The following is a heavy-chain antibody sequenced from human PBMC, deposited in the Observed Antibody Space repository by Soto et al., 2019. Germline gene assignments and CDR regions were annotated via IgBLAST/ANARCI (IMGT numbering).Heavy chain of an antibody. J-gene: IGHJ5*02. CDR1: GGSISSSDW. V-gene: IGHV4-4*02. CDR3: ARKQWLHWFDP. Sequence: QVQLQESGPGLVKPSGTLSLTCAVSGGSISSSDWWSWARQPPGKGLEWIGEIHHSGSAHYNPSLTSRVAMSVDKSKNQFSVKLTSVTAADTAVYYCARKQWLHWFDPWGQGTLVTVSS. D-gene: IGHD6-19*01. CDR2: IHHSGSA.